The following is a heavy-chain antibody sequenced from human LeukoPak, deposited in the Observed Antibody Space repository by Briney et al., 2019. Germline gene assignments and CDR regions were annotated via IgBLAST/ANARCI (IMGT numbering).Heavy chain of an antibody. CDR2: ISGSGGST. CDR1: GFTFSNYW. J-gene: IGHJ5*02. D-gene: IGHD3-22*01. CDR3: ARDYDSSGYDIWFDP. V-gene: IGHV3-23*01. Sequence: GGSLRLSCAASGFTFSNYWMTWVRQAPGKGLEWVSVISGSGGSTYYADSVKGRFTISRDNSKNTLYLQMNSLRAEDTAVYYCARDYDSSGYDIWFDPWGQGTLVTVSS.